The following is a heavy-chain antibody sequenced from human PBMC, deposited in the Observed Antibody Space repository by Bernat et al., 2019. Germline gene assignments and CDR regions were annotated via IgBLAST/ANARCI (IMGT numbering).Heavy chain of an antibody. V-gene: IGHV4-39*01. CDR2: IYYSGST. CDR3: ARQSGYYYYMDV. D-gene: IGHD3-10*01. CDR1: GGSISSSSYY. Sequence: QLQLQESGPGLVKPSETLSLTCTVSGGSISSSSYYWGWIRQPPGKGLEWIGSIYYSGSTYYNPSLKSRVTISVDTSKNQFALKLSSVTAADTAVYHCARQSGYYYYMDVWGKGTTVTVSS. J-gene: IGHJ6*03.